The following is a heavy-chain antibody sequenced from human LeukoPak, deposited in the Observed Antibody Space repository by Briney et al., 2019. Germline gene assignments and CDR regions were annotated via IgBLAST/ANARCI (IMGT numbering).Heavy chain of an antibody. CDR1: GGSFSGYY. Sequence: SETLSLTCAVYGGSFSGYYWSWIRQPPGKGLEWIGEINHSGSTNYNPSLKSRVTISVDTSKNQFSLKLTSVTAADTAVYYCARRLIGYCSGGSCYSGYFQHWGQGTLVTVSS. CDR2: INHSGST. J-gene: IGHJ1*01. V-gene: IGHV4-34*01. CDR3: ARRLIGYCSGGSCYSGYFQH. D-gene: IGHD2-15*01.